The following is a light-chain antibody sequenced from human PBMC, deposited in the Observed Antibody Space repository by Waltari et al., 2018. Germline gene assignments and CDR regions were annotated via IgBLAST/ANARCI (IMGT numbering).Light chain of an antibody. J-gene: IGLJ2*01. CDR2: EVT. CDR1: SRDVGNYNH. Sequence: QSALTQPASVSGSLGQSITIPCTGTSRDVGNYNHVSWFQHHPGFAPKLIIYEVTKRPSGISNRFSGSKSGNTASLTISGLHAEDEAEYHCCSFVYGGSVVFGGGTKLTVL. V-gene: IGLV2-23*02. CDR3: CSFVYGGSVV.